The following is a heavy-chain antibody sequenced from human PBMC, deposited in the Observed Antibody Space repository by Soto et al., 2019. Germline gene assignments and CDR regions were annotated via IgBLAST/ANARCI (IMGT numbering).Heavy chain of an antibody. D-gene: IGHD3-10*01. Sequence: SGGSLRLSCAASGFTFDDYGMSWVRQAPGKGLEWVSGINWNGGSTGYADSVKGRFTISRDNAKNSLYLQMNSLRAEDTALYYCARGIITMVRGASDYWGQGTLVTVSS. CDR3: ARGIITMVRGASDY. CDR1: GFTFDDYG. CDR2: INWNGGST. J-gene: IGHJ4*02. V-gene: IGHV3-20*04.